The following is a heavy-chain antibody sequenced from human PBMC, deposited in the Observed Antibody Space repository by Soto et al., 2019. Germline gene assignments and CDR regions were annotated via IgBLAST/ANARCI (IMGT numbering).Heavy chain of an antibody. CDR3: ARVIRGAYYNSPLDT. Sequence: GASVKVYCKASGYSFTSYHMHWVRQAPGQGLEWMGWINPYSGGADYAQSFQGRVTMTRDTSISTVYMELSRLRFDDTAVYYCARVIRGAYYNSPLDTWGQGTVVTVSS. V-gene: IGHV1-2*02. CDR2: INPYSGGA. CDR1: GYSFTSYH. J-gene: IGHJ5*02. D-gene: IGHD3-10*01.